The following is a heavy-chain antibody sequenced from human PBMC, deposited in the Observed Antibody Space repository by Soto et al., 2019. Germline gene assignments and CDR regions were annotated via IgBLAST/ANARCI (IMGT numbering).Heavy chain of an antibody. V-gene: IGHV1-58*01. J-gene: IGHJ3*02. CDR1: GFTFTSSA. CDR3: ASAIQRVDTAMLDAFDI. CDR2: IVVGSGNT. D-gene: IGHD5-18*01. Sequence: GPSVKVSCKASGFTFTSSAVQWVRQARGQRLEWIGWIVVGSGNTNYAQKIQERVTITRDMSTSTAYKELSSLRSEDTSFYFCASAIQRVDTAMLDAFDIWGQGTMVTVSS.